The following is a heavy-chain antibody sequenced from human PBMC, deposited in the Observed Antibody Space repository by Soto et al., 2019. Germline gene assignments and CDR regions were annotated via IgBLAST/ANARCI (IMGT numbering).Heavy chain of an antibody. J-gene: IGHJ6*02. CDR1: GGSISSYY. CDR3: ARDSLYYDFWSGYYGMDV. CDR2: IYYSGST. V-gene: IGHV4-59*01. D-gene: IGHD3-3*01. Sequence: PSETLSLTCTVSGGSISSYYWSWIRQPPGKGLEWIGYIYYSGSTNYNPSLKSRVTISVDTSKNQFSLKLSSVTAADTAVYYCARDSLYYDFWSGYYGMDVWGQGTTVTVSS.